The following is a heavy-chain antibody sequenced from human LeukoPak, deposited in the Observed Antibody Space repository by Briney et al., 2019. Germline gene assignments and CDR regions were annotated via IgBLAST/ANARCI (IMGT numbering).Heavy chain of an antibody. CDR3: ARSDYYDSISKAFDI. CDR2: IYYSGST. V-gene: IGHV4-59*01. CDR1: GGSISSYY. J-gene: IGHJ3*02. D-gene: IGHD3-22*01. Sequence: SETLSLTCTVSGGSISSYYWSWIRQPPGKGLEWIGYIYYSGSTNYNPSLKSRVTISVDTSKNQFSLKLSSVTAADTAVYYCARSDYYDSISKAFDIWGQGTMVTVSS.